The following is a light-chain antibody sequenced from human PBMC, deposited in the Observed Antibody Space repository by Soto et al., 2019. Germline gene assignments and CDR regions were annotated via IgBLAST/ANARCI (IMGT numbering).Light chain of an antibody. CDR1: SSNIGAGND. Sequence: QSVLTQPPSVSGAPGQRVSISCTGSSSNIGAGNDGHWYQQLPGTAPKLLIYGNSNRPSGVPDRFSASKSGTSASLSITGLQAEDQSHYYCQSYDSSLSGGVFGSGTKVTVL. CDR3: QSYDSSLSGGV. J-gene: IGLJ1*01. CDR2: GNS. V-gene: IGLV1-40*01.